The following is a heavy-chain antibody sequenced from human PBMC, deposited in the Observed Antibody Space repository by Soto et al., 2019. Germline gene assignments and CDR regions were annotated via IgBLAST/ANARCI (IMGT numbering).Heavy chain of an antibody. CDR3: ARALIQLWPHYYYGMDV. CDR2: IYYSGTT. V-gene: IGHV4-30-4*01. Sequence: SETLSLTCTVSGGSFSSGDYYWSWIRQPPGKGLEWIGYIYYSGTTYYNPSLKSRVTISVDTSKNQFSLKVNSVTAADTAVYYCARALIQLWPHYYYGMDVWGQGTTVTVSS. J-gene: IGHJ6*02. D-gene: IGHD5-18*01. CDR1: GGSFSSGDYY.